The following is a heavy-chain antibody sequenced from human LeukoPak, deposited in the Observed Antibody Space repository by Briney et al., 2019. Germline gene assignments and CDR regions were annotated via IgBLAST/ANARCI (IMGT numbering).Heavy chain of an antibody. D-gene: IGHD6-19*01. CDR1: GGSISGYY. Sequence: SETLSLTCTVPGGSISGYYWVWIRQPPGKGLQWIGSIYYSGNTYYNPSLKSRVTISVYTSRNQFSLKLSSVTAADTAVYYCATYPKSYSSGWTALDFWGQGTMVTVSS. CDR2: IYYSGNT. J-gene: IGHJ3*01. V-gene: IGHV4-39*01. CDR3: ATYPKSYSSGWTALDF.